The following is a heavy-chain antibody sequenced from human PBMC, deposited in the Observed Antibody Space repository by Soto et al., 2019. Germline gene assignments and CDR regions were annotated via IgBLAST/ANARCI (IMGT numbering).Heavy chain of an antibody. Sequence: QMQLVESGGGVVQPGRSLRLSCAASGFTFSSHAMHWVRQAPGKGLEWVAVISYDGSTRYYADSVKGRFTISRDDSKNTLYLQMNSLITEDTAIYYCARGSDSINWYSFCEMNVCSQGTAVPASS. CDR3: ARGSDSINWYSFCEMNV. CDR2: ISYDGSTR. D-gene: IGHD6-13*01. J-gene: IGHJ6*02. V-gene: IGHV3-30-3*01. CDR1: GFTFSSHA.